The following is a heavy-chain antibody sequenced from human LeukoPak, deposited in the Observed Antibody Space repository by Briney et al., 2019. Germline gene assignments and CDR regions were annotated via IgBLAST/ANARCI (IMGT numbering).Heavy chain of an antibody. CDR2: IYYSGST. V-gene: IGHV4-31*03. D-gene: IGHD3-22*01. CDR1: GGSISSGGYY. CDR3: ARGPSYYYDSSGPNVSSWFDP. Sequence: KSSETLSLSCTVSGGSISSGGYYWSWIRQHPGKGLEWIGYIYYSGSTYYNPSLKSRVTISVDTSKNQFSLKLSSVTAADTAVYYCARGPSYYYDSSGPNVSSWFDPWGQGTLVTVSS. J-gene: IGHJ5*02.